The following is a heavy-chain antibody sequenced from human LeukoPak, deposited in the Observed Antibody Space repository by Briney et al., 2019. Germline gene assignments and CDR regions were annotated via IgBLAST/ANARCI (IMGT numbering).Heavy chain of an antibody. CDR3: ARRGGTWWLDY. Sequence: GESLKISCKGSGYSFTSYWIGWVRQMPGKGLEWMGIIYPGCSDIKSSPPFQGHVTISVEKSISTAYLQWSSLKASDTAMYYCARRGGTWWLDYWGQGTLVTVSS. J-gene: IGHJ4*02. CDR2: IYPGCSDI. V-gene: IGHV5-51*01. CDR1: GYSFTSYW. D-gene: IGHD2-8*02.